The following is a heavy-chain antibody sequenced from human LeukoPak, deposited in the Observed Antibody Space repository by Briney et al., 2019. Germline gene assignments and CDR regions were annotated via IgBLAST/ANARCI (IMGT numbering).Heavy chain of an antibody. CDR1: GYTFTGYY. D-gene: IGHD3-10*01. CDR3: ARVGVYRAYYYYMDV. Sequence: ASVKVSCKASGYTFTGYYMHWVRQAPGQGPEWMGWINPNSGGTNYAQKFQGRVTMTRDTSISTAYMELSRLRSDDTAVYYCARVGVYRAYYYYMDVWGKGTTVTVSS. V-gene: IGHV1-2*02. J-gene: IGHJ6*03. CDR2: INPNSGGT.